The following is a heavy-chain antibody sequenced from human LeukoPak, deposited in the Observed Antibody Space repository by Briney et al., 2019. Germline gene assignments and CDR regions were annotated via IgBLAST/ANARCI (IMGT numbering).Heavy chain of an antibody. CDR2: IYYSGST. CDR1: GGSISSYY. Sequence: PSETLSLTCTVSGGSISSYYWSWIRQPPGKGLEWIGYIYYSGSTNYNPSLKSRVTISVDTSKNQFSLKLSSVTAADTAVYYCARETGGGNSFDYWGQGTLVTVSS. V-gene: IGHV4-59*01. CDR3: ARETGGGNSFDY. J-gene: IGHJ4*02. D-gene: IGHD2-15*01.